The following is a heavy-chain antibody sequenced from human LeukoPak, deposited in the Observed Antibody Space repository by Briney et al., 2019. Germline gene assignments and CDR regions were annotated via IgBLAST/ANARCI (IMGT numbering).Heavy chain of an antibody. D-gene: IGHD4-17*01. J-gene: IGHJ4*02. CDR2: IYYSGST. CDR1: GGSISSSSYY. Sequence: SETLSLTCTVSGGSISSSSYYWGWIRQPPGKGLEWIGSIYYSGSTYYNPSLKSRVTISVDTSKNQFSLKLSSVTAADTAVYYCARTVTVTSFSFDYWGQGTLVTVSS. V-gene: IGHV4-39*07. CDR3: ARTVTVTSFSFDY.